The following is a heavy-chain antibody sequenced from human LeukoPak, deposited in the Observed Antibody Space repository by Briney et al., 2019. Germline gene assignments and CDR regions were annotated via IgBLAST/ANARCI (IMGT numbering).Heavy chain of an antibody. CDR2: INEDGATK. V-gene: IGHV3-7*03. CDR3: ARDGTVAGTTGPYFYYYGMDV. D-gene: IGHD6-19*01. J-gene: IGHJ6*02. CDR1: GFTFSDHW. Sequence: GGSLRLSCAASGFTFSDHWMAWVRQAPGKGLEWVANINEDGATKNYVDSVKGRFTISRDNPKNTLYLQMKSLRAEDTAVYYCARDGTVAGTTGPYFYYYGMDVWGQGTTVTVSS.